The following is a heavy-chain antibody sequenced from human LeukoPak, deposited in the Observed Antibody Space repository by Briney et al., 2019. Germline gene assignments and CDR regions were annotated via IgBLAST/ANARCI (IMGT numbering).Heavy chain of an antibody. V-gene: IGHV1-2*02. CDR2: INPNSGET. J-gene: IGHJ4*02. CDR1: GYTFTDYY. Sequence: EASVKVSCKTSGYTFTDYYTHWVRQAPGQGLEWMGWINPNSGETNSAQKFQGRVTMTGDTSISTAYMELRRVTSDDTAVYYCARDRDYSNTERGFDYWGQGTLVTVSS. D-gene: IGHD4-11*01. CDR3: ARDRDYSNTERGFDY.